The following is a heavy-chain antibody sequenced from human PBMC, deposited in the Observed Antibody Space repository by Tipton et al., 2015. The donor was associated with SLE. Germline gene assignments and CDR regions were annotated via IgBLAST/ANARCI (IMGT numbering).Heavy chain of an antibody. CDR1: GYSVSTAYY. Sequence: TLSLTCAVSGYSVSTAYYWGWIRQPPGKGLEWIGTIYHSGITFYNASLKSRVTISLDMSKNQFSLKLSSVTAADTAVYYCATSFIYSDWGAFHIWGQGTMVTVSS. D-gene: IGHD4-11*01. CDR2: IYHSGIT. J-gene: IGHJ3*02. V-gene: IGHV4-38-2*01. CDR3: ATSFIYSDWGAFHI.